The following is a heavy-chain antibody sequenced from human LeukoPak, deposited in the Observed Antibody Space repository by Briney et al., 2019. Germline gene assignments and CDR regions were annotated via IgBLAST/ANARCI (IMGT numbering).Heavy chain of an antibody. Sequence: GGSLRLSCAASGFTFSSYSMNWVRQAPGKGLEWVSYISSSSSTIYYADSVKGRFTISRDNAKNSLYLQMNSLRAEDTAVYYCARDRGDIVVVPAASEFDYWGQGTLVTVSS. D-gene: IGHD2-2*01. CDR3: ARDRGDIVVVPAASEFDY. CDR2: ISSSSSTI. J-gene: IGHJ4*02. V-gene: IGHV3-48*01. CDR1: GFTFSSYS.